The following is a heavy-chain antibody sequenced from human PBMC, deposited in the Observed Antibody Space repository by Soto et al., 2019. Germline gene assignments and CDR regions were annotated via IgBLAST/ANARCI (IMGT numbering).Heavy chain of an antibody. J-gene: IGHJ4*02. CDR2: IYSGGST. D-gene: IGHD6-13*01. CDR3: ARSRSTAAGLFDY. Sequence: GSLRLSCAASGFTVSSNYMTWVRQAPGKGLEWVSAIYSGGSTYYADSVKGRFTISRDNSKNTLYLQMNSLRAEDTAVYYCARSRSTAAGLFDYWGLGNLVTVSS. CDR1: GFTVSSNY. V-gene: IGHV3-53*01.